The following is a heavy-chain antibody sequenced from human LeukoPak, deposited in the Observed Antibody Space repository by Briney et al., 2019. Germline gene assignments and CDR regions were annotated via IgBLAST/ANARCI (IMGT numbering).Heavy chain of an antibody. D-gene: IGHD3-3*01. CDR2: IYPGDSDT. CDR3: ARLRFLEWLPHPRYAFDI. J-gene: IGHJ3*02. CDR1: GYSFTSYW. V-gene: IGHV5-51*01. Sequence: GESLKISCKGSGYSFTSYWIGWVRQMPGKGLEWMGIIYPGDSDTRYSPSFQGQVTISADKSISTAYLQWSSLKASDTAMYYCARLRFLEWLPHPRYAFDIWGQGTMVTVSS.